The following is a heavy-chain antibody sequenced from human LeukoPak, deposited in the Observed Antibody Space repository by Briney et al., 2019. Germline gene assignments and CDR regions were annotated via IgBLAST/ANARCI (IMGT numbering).Heavy chain of an antibody. CDR1: GYTFTSYG. D-gene: IGHD2-2*02. Sequence: GGSVKVSCKASGYTFTSYGISWVRQAPGQGLEWMGWISTYNGNTNYAQKFQGRVTMTTDTSTNTAFMELRSLRSDDTAVYYCARDGVSYCSGTSCYTMVWFDPWGQGTLVTVSS. V-gene: IGHV1-18*01. CDR3: ARDGVSYCSGTSCYTMVWFDP. CDR2: ISTYNGNT. J-gene: IGHJ5*02.